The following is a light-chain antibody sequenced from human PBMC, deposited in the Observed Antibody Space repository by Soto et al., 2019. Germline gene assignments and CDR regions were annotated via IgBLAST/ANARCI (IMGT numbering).Light chain of an antibody. Sequence: EIVMTQSPATLSVSPGDGATLSCRTSQSVSSNLAWYQQKPGQAPRLLIYGASTRATGIPARFSGSGSGTEFTLTISSLQSEDFAVYYCQQYNNWPRALTFGGGTKVEIK. J-gene: IGKJ4*01. CDR3: QQYNNWPRALT. CDR1: QSVSSN. CDR2: GAS. V-gene: IGKV3-15*01.